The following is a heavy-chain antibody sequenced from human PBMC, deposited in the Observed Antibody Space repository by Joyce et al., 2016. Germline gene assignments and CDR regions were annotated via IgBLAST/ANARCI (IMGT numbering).Heavy chain of an antibody. CDR2: IIPLSGTS. Sequence: QVQLVQSGAEVKKPGSSVKVSCKASGGSFNRYTINWVRQAPGQVLEWMGGIIPLSGTSNYAQKFQDRVTITADGLTSTVYMELFSLRSDDTAVYFCARGGGAPGTAARLDYWGQGTLVIVSS. CDR3: ARGGGAPGTAARLDY. V-gene: IGHV1-69*01. CDR1: GGSFNRYT. D-gene: IGHD1-7*01. J-gene: IGHJ4*02.